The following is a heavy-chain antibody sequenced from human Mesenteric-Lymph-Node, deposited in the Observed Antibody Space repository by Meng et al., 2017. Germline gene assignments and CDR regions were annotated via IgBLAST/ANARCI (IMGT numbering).Heavy chain of an antibody. J-gene: IGHJ4*02. CDR2: ISSSSGSRM. V-gene: IGHV3-48*03. CDR1: GFIFSSYQ. CDR3: ARVTMTGGEDFDY. Sequence: GESLKISCVGSGFIFSSYQMNWVRQAPGKGLEWVSYISSSSGSRMYYADSVKGRFTVSRDNAKNSVYLQMNSLRAEDTAFYYCARVTMTGGEDFDYWGQGALVTVSS. D-gene: IGHD3-9*01.